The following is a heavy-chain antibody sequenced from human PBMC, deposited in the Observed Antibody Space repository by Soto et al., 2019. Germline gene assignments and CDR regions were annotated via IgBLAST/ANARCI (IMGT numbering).Heavy chain of an antibody. D-gene: IGHD3-10*01. Sequence: QVQLVQSGAEVKKPGASVKVSCKASGYTFTSYDINWVRQATGHGLEWMGWMNPNSGNTGYAQKFQGRVTMTRNTSISTAYMELSSLRSEDTAVYYCARGPYYGSGREPYNWFDPWGQGTLVTVSS. CDR3: ARGPYYGSGREPYNWFDP. CDR2: MNPNSGNT. V-gene: IGHV1-8*01. CDR1: GYTFTSYD. J-gene: IGHJ5*02.